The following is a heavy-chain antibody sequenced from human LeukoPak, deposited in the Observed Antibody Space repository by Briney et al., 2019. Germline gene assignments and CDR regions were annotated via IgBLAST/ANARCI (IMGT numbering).Heavy chain of an antibody. CDR3: ARDRRDGYNPLDY. Sequence: SETLSLTCTVSGGSISSSSYYWGWIRQPQGKGLEWIGSIYYSGSTYYNPSLKSRVSISVDTSKNQFSLKLSSVTAADTAVYYCARDRRDGYNPLDYWGQGTLVTVSS. J-gene: IGHJ4*02. CDR1: GGSISSSSYY. D-gene: IGHD5-24*01. V-gene: IGHV4-39*02. CDR2: IYYSGST.